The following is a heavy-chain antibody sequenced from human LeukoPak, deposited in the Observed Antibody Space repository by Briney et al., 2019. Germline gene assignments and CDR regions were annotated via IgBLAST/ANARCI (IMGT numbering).Heavy chain of an antibody. CDR3: ASAPDYYGSGSYFDY. D-gene: IGHD3-10*01. V-gene: IGHV3-30*02. CDR2: VWSDGSNK. CDR1: GFTFSTFG. Sequence: GGSLRLSCAASGFTFSTFGMHWVRQAPGKGLEWVAIVWSDGSNKYYADSVKGRFTISRDNSKNTLYLQMNSLRAEDTAVYYCASAPDYYGSGSYFDYWGQGTLVTVSS. J-gene: IGHJ4*02.